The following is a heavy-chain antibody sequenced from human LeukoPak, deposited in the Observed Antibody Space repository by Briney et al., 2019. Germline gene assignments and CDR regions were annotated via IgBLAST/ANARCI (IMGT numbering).Heavy chain of an antibody. CDR2: INPNSGGT. Sequence: GASVKVSCKASGYTFTGYYMHWVRQAPGQGLEWMGWINPNSGGTNYAQKFQGRVTMTRDTSISTAYMELSRLRSDDTAVYYCARGPGDFGVVTHYYYYMDVWGKGTTVTVSS. D-gene: IGHD3-3*01. V-gene: IGHV1-2*02. J-gene: IGHJ6*03. CDR3: ARGPGDFGVVTHYYYYMDV. CDR1: GYTFTGYY.